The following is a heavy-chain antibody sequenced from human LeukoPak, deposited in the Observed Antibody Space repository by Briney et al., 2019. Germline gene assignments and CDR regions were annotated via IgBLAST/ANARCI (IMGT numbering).Heavy chain of an antibody. V-gene: IGHV4-59*01. D-gene: IGHD3-22*01. CDR1: GGSISSYY. CDR3: ARGRGYYDSSGYYNWFDP. J-gene: IGHJ5*02. CDR2: IYYSGST. Sequence: PSETLSLTCTVSGGSISSYYWSWIRQPPGKGLEWIGYIYYSGSTNYNPSLKSRVTISVDTSKNQFSLKLSSVTAADTAVYYCARGRGYYDSSGYYNWFDPWGQGTLVTVSS.